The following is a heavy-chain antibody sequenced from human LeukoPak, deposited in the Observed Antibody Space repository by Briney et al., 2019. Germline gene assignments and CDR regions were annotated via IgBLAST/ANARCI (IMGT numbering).Heavy chain of an antibody. J-gene: IGHJ4*02. Sequence: PSETLSLTCTVSGYSISSDYYWGWIRQTPGKGLEWIGSVYHSGTTYHNPSLKSRVTMSVDTSKNQFSLTLTSVTAADTALYYRTRELAGTTVEDWGQGTLVTVSS. CDR2: VYHSGTT. V-gene: IGHV4-38-2*02. CDR1: GYSISSDYY. CDR3: TRELAGTTVED. D-gene: IGHD1-1*01.